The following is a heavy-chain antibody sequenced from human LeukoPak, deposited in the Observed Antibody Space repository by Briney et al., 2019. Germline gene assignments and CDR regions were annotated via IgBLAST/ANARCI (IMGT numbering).Heavy chain of an antibody. Sequence: ASVTVSCTASGYTFSVYWIHWVRLVPGQGLEWMGWINPNSGGTNFAQKFQGRVTMTRDTSITTVYMELSGLNSDDTAIYYCASASHITMLRGANDYWGQGTLVTVSS. V-gene: IGHV1-2*02. CDR3: ASASHITMLRGANDY. CDR2: INPNSGGT. D-gene: IGHD3-10*01. J-gene: IGHJ4*02. CDR1: GYTFSVYW.